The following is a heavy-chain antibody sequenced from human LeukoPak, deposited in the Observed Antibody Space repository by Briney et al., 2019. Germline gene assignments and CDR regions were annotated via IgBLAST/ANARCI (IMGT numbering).Heavy chain of an antibody. V-gene: IGHV1-69*13. CDR1: GGTFSSYA. J-gene: IGHJ3*02. CDR3: ARVIGPSWGTSCCGPESTGGDAFDI. Sequence: SVKVSCKASGGTFSSYAISWVRQAPGQGLEWMGGIIPIFGTANYAQKFQGRVTITADESTSTAYMELSSLRSEDTAVYYCARVIGPSWGTSCCGPESTGGDAFDIWGQGTMVTASS. D-gene: IGHD2-2*01. CDR2: IIPIFGTA.